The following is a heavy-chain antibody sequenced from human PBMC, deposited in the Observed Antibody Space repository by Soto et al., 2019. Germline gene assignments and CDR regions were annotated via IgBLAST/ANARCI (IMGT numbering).Heavy chain of an antibody. CDR1: GFSLTSGVG. J-gene: IGHJ4*02. CDR2: IYWDDDK. CDR3: AHIDPEIVTVGGHGGFDY. V-gene: IGHV2-5*02. D-gene: IGHD5-12*01. Sequence: QITLKESGPTLVRPPQTLTLTCTFSGFSLTSGVGVGWIRPPPGKALEWLALIYWDDDKRDSPSLKNRLTITKDTSKNQVVLTMTNVGPVDTATYFCAHIDPEIVTVGGHGGFDYWGQGTLVTVSS.